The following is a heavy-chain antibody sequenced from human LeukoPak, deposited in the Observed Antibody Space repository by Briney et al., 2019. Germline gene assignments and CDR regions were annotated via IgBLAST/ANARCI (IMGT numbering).Heavy chain of an antibody. CDR2: IYNGATT. CDR3: ARVTTAWYVVGY. D-gene: IGHD6-13*01. CDR1: GGPISNYY. V-gene: IGHV4-4*08. J-gene: IGHJ4*02. Sequence: SETLSLTCDVSGGPISNYYWTWIRQPPGKGLEWLGFIYNGATTNYNPSLKSRVTISVDTSKNQFSLRLSSVTAADTAMYYCARVTTAWYVVGYWGQGTLVTVSS.